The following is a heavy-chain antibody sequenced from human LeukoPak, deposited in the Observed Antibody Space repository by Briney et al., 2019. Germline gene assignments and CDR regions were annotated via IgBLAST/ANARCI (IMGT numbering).Heavy chain of an antibody. CDR1: GGSISGSSYY. V-gene: IGHV4-39*01. J-gene: IGHJ5*02. D-gene: IGHD3-16*01. CDR3: ARHLYPDCFDT. Sequence: SETLSPTCTVSGGSISGSSYYWGWIRQPPGKGLEWIGNIYYSGNTHYNPSLKSRVTVSVDTSKNQFSLKLSSVTAADTAIYYCARHLYPDCFDTWGQGTLVTVSS. CDR2: IYYSGNT.